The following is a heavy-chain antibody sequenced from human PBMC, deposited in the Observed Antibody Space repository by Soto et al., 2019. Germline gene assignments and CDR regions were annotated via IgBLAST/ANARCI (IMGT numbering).Heavy chain of an antibody. J-gene: IGHJ6*02. CDR1: GYTFTSYA. D-gene: IGHD2-15*01. Sequence: GASVKVSCKASGYTFTSYAMHWVRQAPGQRPEWMGWINAGNGNTKYSQKFQGRVTITRDTSASTAYLELSSLRSEDTAVYYCARARGYCSGGSSSNGYYYYGMDVWGQGTTVTVSS. CDR2: INAGNGNT. CDR3: ARARGYCSGGSSSNGYYYYGMDV. V-gene: IGHV1-3*01.